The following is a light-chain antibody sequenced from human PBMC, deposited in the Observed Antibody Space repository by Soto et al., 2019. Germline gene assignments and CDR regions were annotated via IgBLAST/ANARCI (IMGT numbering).Light chain of an antibody. CDR1: QSVTTI. J-gene: IGKJ5*01. Sequence: EIVMTQSPGTLSVSPGERATLSCRACQSVTTILASYQQKSRRPPRLLFYDVSIRGTGVPARFSGTGSETDFTPTSSGLQDEDSAVYFCQQYNNWPFSFGQGTRLEIK. CDR2: DVS. CDR3: QQYNNWPFS. V-gene: IGKV3-15*01.